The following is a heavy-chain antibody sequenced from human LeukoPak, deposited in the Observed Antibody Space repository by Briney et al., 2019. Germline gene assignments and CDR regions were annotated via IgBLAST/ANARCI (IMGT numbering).Heavy chain of an antibody. CDR3: ASVVKDI. CDR2: IYYSGST. J-gene: IGHJ3*02. CDR1: GGSVSSGSYY. V-gene: IGHV4-61*01. Sequence: SETLSLTCTVSGGSVSSGSYYWSWIRQPPGKGLEWIGYIYYSGSTNYNPSLKSRVTISVDTSKNQFSLKLSSVTAADTAVYYCASVVKDIWGQGTMVTVSS.